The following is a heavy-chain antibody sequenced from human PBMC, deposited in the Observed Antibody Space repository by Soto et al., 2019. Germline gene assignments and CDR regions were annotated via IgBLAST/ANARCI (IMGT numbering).Heavy chain of an antibody. Sequence: QVRLVESGGGVVQPGRSLRLSCAASGFTFSSYGMHWVRQAPGKGLEWVAIIWYDGSNKYYADSVKGRFTISRDNSKTTLYLQMNSLRAEDTAVYYCARGGWRANWYFDLWGRGTLVTVSS. CDR3: ARGGWRANWYFDL. CDR2: IWYDGSNK. D-gene: IGHD2-15*01. V-gene: IGHV3-33*01. J-gene: IGHJ2*01. CDR1: GFTFSSYG.